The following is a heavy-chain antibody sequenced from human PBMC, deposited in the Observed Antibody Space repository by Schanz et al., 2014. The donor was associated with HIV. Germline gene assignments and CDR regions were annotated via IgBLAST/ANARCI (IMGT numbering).Heavy chain of an antibody. J-gene: IGHJ5*02. D-gene: IGHD3-22*01. CDR1: GYTSTNYG. CDR3: AGSSEYSSGWYVL. CDR2: IIRIFGSA. Sequence: QVQLVQSGAEVKKPGASVKVSCKASGYTSTNYGITWVRQAPGQGLEWMGGIIRIFGSANYAPKFQDKVTITADESTSTAYMELSSLTSDDTAVYFCAGSSEYSSGWYVLWGQGTLVTVSS. V-gene: IGHV1-69*01.